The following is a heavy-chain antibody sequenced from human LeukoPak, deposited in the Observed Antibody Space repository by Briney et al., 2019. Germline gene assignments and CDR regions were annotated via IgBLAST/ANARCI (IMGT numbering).Heavy chain of an antibody. Sequence: SETLSLTCNVSNGSISSYYWSWIRQPPGKGLEWIGDIYYSGSTNHNPSLKSRVTTSVDMSKNQFSLKLSSVTAADTAVYYCARVGGGSGCDNFDYWGQGTLVTVSS. CDR2: IYYSGST. D-gene: IGHD5-12*01. CDR3: ARVGGGSGCDNFDY. CDR1: NGSISSYY. J-gene: IGHJ4*02. V-gene: IGHV4-59*01.